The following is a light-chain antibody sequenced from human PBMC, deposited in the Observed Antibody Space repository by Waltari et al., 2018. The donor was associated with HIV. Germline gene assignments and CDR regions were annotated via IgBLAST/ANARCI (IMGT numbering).Light chain of an antibody. Sequence: SSELTQDPAVSVALGQTVRITCQGDSLRNYYANWYPQKPGQAPVLVMYDPDNRPSGIPARFSGSRSGNTASLIITGAQAEDEADYYCNSRDTNGNHHVIFGGGTKLTVL. CDR2: DPD. J-gene: IGLJ2*01. CDR1: SLRNYY. V-gene: IGLV3-19*01. CDR3: NSRDTNGNHHVI.